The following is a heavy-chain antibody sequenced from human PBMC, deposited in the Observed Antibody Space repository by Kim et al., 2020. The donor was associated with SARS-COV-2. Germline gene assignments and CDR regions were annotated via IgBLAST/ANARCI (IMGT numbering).Heavy chain of an antibody. Sequence: STYYNPSLKSRVTISVDTSKNQFSLKLSSVTAADTAVYYCARTRSRWFDPWGQGTLVTVSS. CDR3: ARTRSRWFDP. D-gene: IGHD2-2*01. CDR2: ST. V-gene: IGHV4-30-2*05. J-gene: IGHJ5*02.